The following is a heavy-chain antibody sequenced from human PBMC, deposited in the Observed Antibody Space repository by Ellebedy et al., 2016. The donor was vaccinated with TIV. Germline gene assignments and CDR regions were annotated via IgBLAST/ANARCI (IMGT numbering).Heavy chain of an antibody. CDR3: AREYSNYVHWFDP. Sequence: GGSLRLXXAASGFTFSSYGMHWVRQAPGKGLEWVAVIWYDGSNKYYADSVKGRFTISRDNSKNTLYLQMNSLRAEDTAVYYCAREYSNYVHWFDPWGQGTLVTVSS. CDR1: GFTFSSYG. CDR2: IWYDGSNK. V-gene: IGHV3-33*01. D-gene: IGHD4-11*01. J-gene: IGHJ5*02.